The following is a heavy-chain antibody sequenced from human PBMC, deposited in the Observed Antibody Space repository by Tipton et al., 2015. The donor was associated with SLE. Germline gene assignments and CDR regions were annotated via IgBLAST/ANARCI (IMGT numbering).Heavy chain of an antibody. J-gene: IGHJ5*02. V-gene: IGHV3-48*03. Sequence: GSLRLSCAASGFTFSSYEMNWVRQAPGQGLEWVSYISSSGSTVYYADSVKGRFTISRDNAKNSLYLQMNSPRAGDTAVYYCASAPGGLFDPWGQGTLVPGSS. CDR2: ISSSGSTV. CDR1: GFTFSSYE. D-gene: IGHD1-26*01. CDR3: ASAPGGLFDP.